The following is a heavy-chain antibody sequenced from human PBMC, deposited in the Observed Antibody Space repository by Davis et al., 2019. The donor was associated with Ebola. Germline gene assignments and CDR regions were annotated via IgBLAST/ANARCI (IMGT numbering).Heavy chain of an antibody. J-gene: IGHJ4*02. Sequence: PGGSLRLSCAASGFTFSSYAMSWVRQAPGKGLEWVSAISGSGGSTYYADSVKGRFTISRDNSKNTLYLQMNSLRAEDTAVYYCARGGGYSSGWDDYWGQGTLVTVSS. CDR3: ARGGGYSSGWDDY. CDR2: ISGSGGST. V-gene: IGHV3-23*01. CDR1: GFTFSSYA. D-gene: IGHD6-19*01.